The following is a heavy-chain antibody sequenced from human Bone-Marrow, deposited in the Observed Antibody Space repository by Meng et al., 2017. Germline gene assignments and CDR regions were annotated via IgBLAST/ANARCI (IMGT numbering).Heavy chain of an antibody. Sequence: VQLQESGVGLVKLSGTLSLTSVAAIVSMRSTNWWGWVRQPPGKGLEWIGEIHQDGYTNYSPSLKSRVTISVDKSRNQFSLKLNSVTAADTAVYYCARLGPPIAAGDPFDYWGQGTLVTVSS. CDR1: IVSMRSTNW. D-gene: IGHD6-13*01. J-gene: IGHJ4*02. V-gene: IGHV4-4*02. CDR2: IHQDGYT. CDR3: ARLGPPIAAGDPFDY.